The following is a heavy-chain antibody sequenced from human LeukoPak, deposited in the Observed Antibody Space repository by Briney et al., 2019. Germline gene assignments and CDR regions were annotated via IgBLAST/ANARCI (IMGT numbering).Heavy chain of an antibody. V-gene: IGHV4-4*07. Sequence: PSETLSLTCSVSGGSISSNCWNWIRQPAGKELQWIGRIFTSGSTNYNPSLKSRVTISVDTSKNQFSLKLSSVTAADTAVYYCARVGGSPVWYFDLWGRGTLVTVSS. CDR1: GGSISSNC. J-gene: IGHJ2*01. CDR2: IFTSGST. CDR3: ARVGGSPVWYFDL. D-gene: IGHD2-15*01.